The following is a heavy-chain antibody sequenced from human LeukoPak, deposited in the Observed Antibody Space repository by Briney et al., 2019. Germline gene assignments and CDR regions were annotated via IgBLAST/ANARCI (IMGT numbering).Heavy chain of an antibody. CDR1: GYTSTTYG. CDR3: ARGPLIIAAAGTATW. V-gene: IGHV1-18*01. D-gene: IGHD6-13*01. J-gene: IGHJ4*02. Sequence: ASVKVSCKASGYTSTTYGISWVRQAPGQGLEWMRWISAYNGNTNYAQKLQGRITMTTDTPTSTAYMELRSLRSDDTAVYYCARGPLIIAAAGTATWWGQGTLVTVSS. CDR2: ISAYNGNT.